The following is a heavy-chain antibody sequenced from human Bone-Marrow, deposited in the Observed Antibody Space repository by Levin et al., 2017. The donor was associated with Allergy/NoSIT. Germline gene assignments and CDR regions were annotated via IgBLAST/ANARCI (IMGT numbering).Heavy chain of an antibody. CDR3: ARGAGSAARADY. CDR1: GGSFSGYY. Sequence: SQTLSLTCAVYGGSFSGYYWSWIRQPPGKGLEWIGEINHSGSTNYNPSLKSRVTISVDTSKNQFSLKLSSVTAADTAVYYCARGAGSAARADYWGQGTLVTVSS. V-gene: IGHV4-34*01. CDR2: INHSGST. D-gene: IGHD6-6*01. J-gene: IGHJ4*02.